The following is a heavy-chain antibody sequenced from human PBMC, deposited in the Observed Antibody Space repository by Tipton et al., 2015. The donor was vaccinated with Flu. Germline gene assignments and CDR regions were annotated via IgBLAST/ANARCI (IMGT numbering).Heavy chain of an antibody. CDR2: IYTSGST. J-gene: IGHJ3*02. CDR1: GGSISSYY. Sequence: TLSLTCTVSGGSISSYYWSWIRQPPGKGLEWIGYIYTSGSTNYNPSLKSRVTMSVDTSKNQFSLKLSSVTAADTAVYYCARDSSGYYYGAFDIWGQGTMVTVSS. CDR3: ARDSSGYYYGAFDI. D-gene: IGHD3-22*01. V-gene: IGHV4-4*08.